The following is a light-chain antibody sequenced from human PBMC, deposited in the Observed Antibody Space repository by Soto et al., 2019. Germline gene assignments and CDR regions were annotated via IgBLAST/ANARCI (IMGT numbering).Light chain of an antibody. V-gene: IGKV1-39*01. J-gene: IGKJ5*01. CDR1: QSISSY. CDR2: AAS. CDR3: QQSYSTLIT. Sequence: DIQMTQSPSSLSASVGDRVTITCRASQSISSYLNWYQQKPGKAPKLLIYAASSLQSGVPSRFSGSGSGTDFTLTISSLQPDDFANYYCQQSYSTLITFGQGTRLE.